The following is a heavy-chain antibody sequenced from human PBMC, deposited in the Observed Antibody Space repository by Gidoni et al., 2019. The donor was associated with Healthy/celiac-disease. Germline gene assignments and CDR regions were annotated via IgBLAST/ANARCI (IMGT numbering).Heavy chain of an antibody. Sequence: QVQLQESGPGLVKPSQTLSLTCTVSGGSLSSGGYYWSWIRQHPGKGLEWIGYIYYSGSTYYNPSLKSRVTISVDTSKNQFSLKLSSVTAADTAVYYCARVYYDILTGLPDAFDIWGQGTMVTVSS. CDR3: ARVYYDILTGLPDAFDI. CDR1: GGSLSSGGYY. J-gene: IGHJ3*02. V-gene: IGHV4-31*03. CDR2: IYYSGST. D-gene: IGHD3-9*01.